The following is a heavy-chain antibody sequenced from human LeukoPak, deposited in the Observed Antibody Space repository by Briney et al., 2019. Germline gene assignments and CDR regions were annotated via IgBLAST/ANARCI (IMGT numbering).Heavy chain of an antibody. CDR1: GFTFSSYS. D-gene: IGHD3-10*01. J-gene: IGHJ4*02. CDR3: ARVPSGRGSDY. V-gene: IGHV3-48*04. CDR2: ISSSSTSM. Sequence: GGSLRLSCAASGFTFSSYSMNWVRQAPGKGLEWVSYISSSSTSMYYADSVKGRFTISRDNAKNSLYLQMNSLRAEDTAVYYCARVPSGRGSDYWGQGTLVTVSS.